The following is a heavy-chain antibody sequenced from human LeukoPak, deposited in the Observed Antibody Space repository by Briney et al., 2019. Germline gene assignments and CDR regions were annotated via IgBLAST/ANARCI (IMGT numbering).Heavy chain of an antibody. V-gene: IGHV3-64*01. Sequence: GGSLRLSCAASGFTFSSYAMHWVRQAPGKGLEYVSTISSNGGSTYYANSVKGRFTISRDNSKNTLYLQMGSLRAEDMAVYYCARQNGSGSYYVDYWGQGTLVTVSS. CDR1: GFTFSSYA. CDR3: ARQNGSGSYYVDY. CDR2: ISSNGGST. D-gene: IGHD3-10*01. J-gene: IGHJ4*02.